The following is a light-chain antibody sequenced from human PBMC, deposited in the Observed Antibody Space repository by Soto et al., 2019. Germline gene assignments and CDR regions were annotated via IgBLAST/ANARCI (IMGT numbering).Light chain of an antibody. CDR3: NSFTTSSTYV. J-gene: IGLJ1*01. CDR2: EVN. CDR1: SSDIGSYNR. Sequence: QSVLTQPASVSGSPGQSITISCTGTSSDIGSYNRVSWYQQPPGTAPKLIVYEVNNRTSGVPDRFSGSKYGNTASLTIYGLQAEDEADYYCNSFTTSSTYVFGTGTKVTVL. V-gene: IGLV2-18*02.